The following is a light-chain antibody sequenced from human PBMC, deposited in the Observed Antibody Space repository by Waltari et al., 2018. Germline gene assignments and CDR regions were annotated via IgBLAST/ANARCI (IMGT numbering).Light chain of an antibody. CDR3: YSSDSTGLRV. V-gene: IGLV3-10*01. Sequence: SYELTQTPSVSVSPGQTARITCSGHELPRKYAYWFQQTSGQAPRLVIYEDTKRPAGSPERFPGSSSGTVATLTITGAQVDDEADYYCYSSDSTGLRVFGGGTTVVVL. CDR2: EDT. CDR1: ELPRKY. J-gene: IGLJ1*01.